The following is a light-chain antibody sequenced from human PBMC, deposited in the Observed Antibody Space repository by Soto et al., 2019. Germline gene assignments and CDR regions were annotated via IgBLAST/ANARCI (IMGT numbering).Light chain of an antibody. CDR2: GSS. Sequence: EIVLTQSPGTLSLSPGERGTLACSASQSVSRSYLGWYQQKPGKAPRLLIYGSSRRATGIPDRFSASRAGTDVSRTISRREPEDDEVDYCYQYGTSSSITFGQGTRLEIK. CDR1: QSVSRSY. V-gene: IGKV3-20*01. J-gene: IGKJ5*01. CDR3: YQYGTSSSIT.